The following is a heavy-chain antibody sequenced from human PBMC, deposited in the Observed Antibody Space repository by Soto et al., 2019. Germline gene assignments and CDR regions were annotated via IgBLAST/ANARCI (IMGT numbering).Heavy chain of an antibody. V-gene: IGHV1-46*01. CDR2: ISPSGGST. D-gene: IGHD5-18*01. CDR3: ARDRVDTAMVDYYYGMDV. Sequence: GASVKVSCKASRYTFTSYCMHWVRQAPGQGVEWMGIISPSGGSTSYAQKFQGRVTMTRDTSTSTVYMELSSLRSEDTAVYYCARDRVDTAMVDYYYGMDVWGQGSTVTVSS. CDR1: RYTFTSYC. J-gene: IGHJ6*02.